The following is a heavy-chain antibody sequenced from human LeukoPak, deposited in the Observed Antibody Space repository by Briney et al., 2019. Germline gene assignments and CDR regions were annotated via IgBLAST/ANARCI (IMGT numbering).Heavy chain of an antibody. V-gene: IGHV3-33*01. Sequence: PGGSLRLSCAASGFTFSSYGMHWVRQAPGKALEWVSFIWYDGSNKYYADSVKGRFTISRDNSKNTLYLQMNSLRAEDTAVYYCARVLVVSGWTNIDNWGQGTLVTVSS. CDR3: ARVLVVSGWTNIDN. CDR2: IWYDGSNK. J-gene: IGHJ4*02. CDR1: GFTFSSYG. D-gene: IGHD6-19*01.